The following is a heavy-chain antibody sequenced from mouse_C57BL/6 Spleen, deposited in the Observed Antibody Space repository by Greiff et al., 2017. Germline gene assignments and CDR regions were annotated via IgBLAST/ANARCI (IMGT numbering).Heavy chain of an antibody. CDR3: ARRSYNYAMDY. V-gene: IGHV1-55*01. J-gene: IGHJ4*01. D-gene: IGHD1-1*01. CDR2: IYPGSGST. CDR1: GYTFTSYW. Sequence: QVQLKQPGAELVKPGASVKMSCKASGYTFTSYWITWVKQRPGQGLEWIGDIYPGSGSTNYNEKFKSKATLTVDTSSSTAYMQLSSLTSEDSAVYYCARRSYNYAMDYWGQGTSVTVSS.